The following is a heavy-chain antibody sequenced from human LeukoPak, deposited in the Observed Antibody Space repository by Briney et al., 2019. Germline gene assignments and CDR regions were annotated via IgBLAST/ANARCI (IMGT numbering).Heavy chain of an antibody. CDR2: ISSSGSTI. V-gene: IGHV3-48*03. CDR3: AKGLVGATYRPHPFQH. CDR1: GFTFSSYE. D-gene: IGHD1-26*01. J-gene: IGHJ1*01. Sequence: GGSLRLSCAASGFTFSSYEMNWVRQAPGKGLEWVSYISSSGSTIYYADSVKGRFTIYRDNAKNSVYLQMNSLRAEDTAVYYCAKGLVGATYRPHPFQHWGQGTLVTVSS.